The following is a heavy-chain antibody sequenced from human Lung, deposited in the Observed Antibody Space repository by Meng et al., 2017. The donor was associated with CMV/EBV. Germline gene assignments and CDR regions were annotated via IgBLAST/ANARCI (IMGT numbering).Heavy chain of an antibody. CDR3: ARPDDSSGWYMPFDY. Sequence: SETLSLTCTVSGGSISSSSYYWGWIRQPPGKGLEWIGSIYYSGSTHYNPSLKSRVTISVDTSKNQFSLKLSSVTAADTAVYYCARPDDSSGWYMPFDYWGQGTLVTVSS. CDR2: IYYSGST. CDR1: GGSISSSSYY. J-gene: IGHJ4*02. V-gene: IGHV4-39*01. D-gene: IGHD6-19*01.